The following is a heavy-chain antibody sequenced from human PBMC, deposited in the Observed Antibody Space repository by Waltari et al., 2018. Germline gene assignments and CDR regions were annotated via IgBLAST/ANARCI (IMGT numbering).Heavy chain of an antibody. CDR1: GYSISSGYY. J-gene: IGHJ4*02. Sequence: QVQLQESGPGLVKPSETLSLTCAVSGYSISSGYYWGWIRQPPGKGLEWIGSIYHSGSTYYNPSLKSRVTISVDTSKNQFSLKLSSVTAADTAVYYCARGLGSSSPFDYWGQGTPVTVSS. V-gene: IGHV4-38-2*01. D-gene: IGHD6-6*01. CDR2: IYHSGST. CDR3: ARGLGSSSPFDY.